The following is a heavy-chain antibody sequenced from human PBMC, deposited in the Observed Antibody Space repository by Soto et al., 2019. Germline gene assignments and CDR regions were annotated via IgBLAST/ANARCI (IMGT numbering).Heavy chain of an antibody. J-gene: IGHJ4*02. V-gene: IGHV1-18*01. Sequence: QVQLVQSGAEVKKPGASVKVSCKASGYTFTNFGISWVRQAPGQGLEWMGWISAYNGNTNYAQNFQGRVTMTTDTSTSTTYMEPRSLRSADTEVYYWARGGTPIDYWGQGTLVTVSS. CDR2: ISAYNGNT. CDR1: GYTFTNFG. CDR3: ARGGTPIDY. D-gene: IGHD3-16*01.